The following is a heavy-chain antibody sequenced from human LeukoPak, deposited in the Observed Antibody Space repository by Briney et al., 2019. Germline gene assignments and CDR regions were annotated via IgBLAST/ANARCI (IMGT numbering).Heavy chain of an antibody. Sequence: SETLSLTCTVSGDSISTYYWTWIRQPPGKGLEWIGYVYYTGSANYNPSLKNRVTISVDTSKNQFSLELNSVTAADTAVYYCARHPTYYYGSGSYYRQSWFDPWGQGTLVTVSS. J-gene: IGHJ5*02. V-gene: IGHV4-59*08. CDR3: ARHPTYYYGSGSYYRQSWFDP. CDR1: GDSISTYY. CDR2: VYYTGSA. D-gene: IGHD3-10*01.